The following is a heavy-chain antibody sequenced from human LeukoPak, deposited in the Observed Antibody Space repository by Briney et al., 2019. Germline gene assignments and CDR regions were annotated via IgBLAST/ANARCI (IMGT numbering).Heavy chain of an antibody. Sequence: GGSLRLSCAASGFTFSSYAMSWVRQAPGKGLEWVSTLSGSGVSTYYADSVKGRFTISRDNSKNTLYLQMNSLRAEDTAVYYCARVSPAGAMVRGAHFDYWGQGTLVTVSS. CDR3: ARVSPAGAMVRGAHFDY. D-gene: IGHD3-10*01. CDR1: GFTFSSYA. J-gene: IGHJ4*02. CDR2: LSGSGVST. V-gene: IGHV3-23*01.